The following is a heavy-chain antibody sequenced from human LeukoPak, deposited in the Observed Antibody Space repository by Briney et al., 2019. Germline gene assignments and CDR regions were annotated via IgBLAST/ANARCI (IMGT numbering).Heavy chain of an antibody. CDR1: GGSISSGDYY. Sequence: SETLSLTCTVSGGSISSGDYYWSWIRQPPGKGLEWIGYIYYSGSTYYNPSLKSRVTISVDKSKNQFSLKLSSVTAADTAVYYCARLVVGARMGAFDIWGQGTMVTVSS. CDR2: IYYSGST. CDR3: ARLVVGARMGAFDI. V-gene: IGHV4-30-4*08. D-gene: IGHD1-26*01. J-gene: IGHJ3*02.